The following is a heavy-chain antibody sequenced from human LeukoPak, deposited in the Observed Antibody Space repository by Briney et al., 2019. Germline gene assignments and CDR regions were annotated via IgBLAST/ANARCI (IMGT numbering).Heavy chain of an antibody. V-gene: IGHV4-34*01. CDR1: GGSFSGYY. CDR2: INQSGST. CDR3: ARAEEQQLVGYYYYYMDV. J-gene: IGHJ6*03. Sequence: KPSETLSLTCAVYGGSFSGYYWSWIRQPPGKGLEWIGEINQSGSTNYNPSLKSRVTISVDTSKNQFSLKLSSVTAADTAVYYCARAEEQQLVGYYYYYMDVWGKGTTVTVSS. D-gene: IGHD6-13*01.